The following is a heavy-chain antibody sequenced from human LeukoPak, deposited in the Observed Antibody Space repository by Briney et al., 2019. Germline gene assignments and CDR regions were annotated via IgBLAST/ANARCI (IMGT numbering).Heavy chain of an antibody. CDR2: IIPIFGTA. V-gene: IGHV1-69*01. CDR1: GGTFSSYA. J-gene: IGHJ6*03. CDR3: RLLWFGESNYYYMDV. Sequence: GSSVKVSCKASGGTFSSYAISWVRQAPGQGLEWMGGIIPIFGTANYAQKFQGRVTITADESTSTAYMELSSLRSEDMAVYYCRLLWFGESNYYYMDVWGKGTTVTVSS. D-gene: IGHD3-10*01.